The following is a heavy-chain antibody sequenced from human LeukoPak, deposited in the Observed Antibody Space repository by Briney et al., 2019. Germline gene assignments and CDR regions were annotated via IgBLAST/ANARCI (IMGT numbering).Heavy chain of an antibody. Sequence: GGSLRLSCAVSGITLSNYGMSWVRQAPGKGLEWVAGISGSGGGTNYADSVKGRFTISRDNSKNTLYLQMNSLRAEDTAVYYCAKETGRGVAYFDYWGQGTLVTVSS. V-gene: IGHV3-23*01. CDR3: AKETGRGVAYFDY. CDR1: GITLSNYG. J-gene: IGHJ4*02. CDR2: ISGSGGGT. D-gene: IGHD3-10*01.